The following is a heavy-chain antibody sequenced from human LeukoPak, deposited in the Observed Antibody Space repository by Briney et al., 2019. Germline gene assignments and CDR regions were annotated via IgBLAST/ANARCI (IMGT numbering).Heavy chain of an antibody. D-gene: IGHD5-18*01. J-gene: IGHJ6*03. CDR3: ARGTWTWIQLWSYYYMDV. V-gene: IGHV4-39*07. Sequence: PSETLSLTCTVSDGSISSSSDYWGWIRQPPGKGLEWIGSIYYSGSTYYNPSLKTRVTISLDTSKNQFSLKLSSVTAADTAVYYCARGTWTWIQLWSYYYMDVWGKGTTVTVSS. CDR2: IYYSGST. CDR1: DGSISSSSDY.